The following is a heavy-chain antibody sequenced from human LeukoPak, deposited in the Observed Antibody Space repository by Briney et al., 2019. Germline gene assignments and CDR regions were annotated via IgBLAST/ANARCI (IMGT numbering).Heavy chain of an antibody. CDR2: IYYSGST. Sequence: KTSETLSLTCTVSGVSISSYYWSWIRQPPGKGLEWIGYIYYSGSTNYNPSLKSRVTISVDTSKNQFSLKLSSVAAADTAVYYCARRRPDYGGNGFDYWGQGTLVTVSS. J-gene: IGHJ4*02. CDR1: GVSISSYY. V-gene: IGHV4-59*08. CDR3: ARRRPDYGGNGFDY. D-gene: IGHD4-23*01.